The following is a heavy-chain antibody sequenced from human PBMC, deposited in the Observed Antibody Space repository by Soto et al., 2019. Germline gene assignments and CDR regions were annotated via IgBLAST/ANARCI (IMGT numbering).Heavy chain of an antibody. J-gene: IGHJ6*02. D-gene: IGHD5-18*01. CDR3: AASGYSYGSLPNYYYYGMDV. V-gene: IGHV5-10-1*01. CDR1: GYSFTSYW. CDR2: IDPSDSYT. Sequence: GESLKISCKGSGYSFTSYWISWVRQMPGKGLEWMGRIDPSDSYTNYSPSFQGHVTISADKSISTAYLQWSSLKASDTAMYYCAASGYSYGSLPNYYYYGMDVWGQGTTVTVSS.